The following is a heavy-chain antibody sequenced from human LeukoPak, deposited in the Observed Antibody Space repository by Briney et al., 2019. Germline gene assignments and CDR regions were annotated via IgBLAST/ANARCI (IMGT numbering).Heavy chain of an antibody. V-gene: IGHV1-8*02. D-gene: IGHD5-18*01. J-gene: IGHJ4*02. Sequence: ASVKVSCKASGGTFSSYAISWVRQATGQGLEWMGWMNPNSGNTGYAQKFQGTVSMTRNTSISTAYMELSSLKSEDTAVYYCARAYTAVVLDYWGQGTLVTVSS. CDR2: MNPNSGNT. CDR1: GGTFSSYA. CDR3: ARAYTAVVLDY.